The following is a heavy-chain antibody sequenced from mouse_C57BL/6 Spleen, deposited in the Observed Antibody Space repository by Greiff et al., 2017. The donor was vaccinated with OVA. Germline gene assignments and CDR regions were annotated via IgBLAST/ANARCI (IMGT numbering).Heavy chain of an antibody. Sequence: EVQLVESGGDLVKPGGSLKLSCAASGFTFSSYGMSWVRQTPDKRLEWVATISSGGSYTYYPDSVKGRFTISRDNAKNTLYLQMSSLKSEDTAMYYCARDGYYYGSSYFGYWGQGTTLTVSS. D-gene: IGHD1-1*01. CDR2: ISSGGSYT. J-gene: IGHJ2*01. V-gene: IGHV5-6*01. CDR1: GFTFSSYG. CDR3: ARDGYYYGSSYFGY.